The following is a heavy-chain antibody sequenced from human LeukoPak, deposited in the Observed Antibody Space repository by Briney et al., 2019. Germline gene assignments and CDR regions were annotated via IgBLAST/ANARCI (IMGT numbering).Heavy chain of an antibody. J-gene: IGHJ1*01. Sequence: ASVKVSCKASGYTFTGYYMHWVRQAPGQRLEWMGWINAGNGNTKYSQKFQGRVTITRDTSASTAYMELSSLRSEDTAVYYCARAVTIPGYFQHWGQGTLVTVSS. V-gene: IGHV1-3*01. CDR3: ARAVTIPGYFQH. CDR1: GYTFTGYY. CDR2: INAGNGNT. D-gene: IGHD4-23*01.